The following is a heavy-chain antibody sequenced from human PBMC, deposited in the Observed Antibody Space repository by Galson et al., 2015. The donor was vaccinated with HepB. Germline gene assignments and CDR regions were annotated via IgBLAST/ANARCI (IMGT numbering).Heavy chain of an antibody. CDR1: GGTFSSYT. V-gene: IGHV1-69*02. CDR2: IIPILGIA. D-gene: IGHD3-10*01. J-gene: IGHJ4*02. Sequence: SVKVSCKASGGTFSSYTISWVRQAPGQGLEWMGRIIPILGIANYTQKFQGRVTITADKSTSTAYMELSSLRSEDTAVYYCARVWRGYGSGSYYGFYFDYWGQGTLVTVSS. CDR3: ARVWRGYGSGSYYGFYFDY.